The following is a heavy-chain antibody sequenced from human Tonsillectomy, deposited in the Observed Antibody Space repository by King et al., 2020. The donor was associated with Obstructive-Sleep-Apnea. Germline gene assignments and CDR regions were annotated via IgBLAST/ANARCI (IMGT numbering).Heavy chain of an antibody. CDR3: ARPGTTVTPRAFDI. CDR2: IYYSGST. D-gene: IGHD4-17*01. J-gene: IGHJ3*02. CDR1: GGSISSSSYY. Sequence: LQLQESGPGLVKPSETLSLTCTVSGGSISSSSYYWGGIRQPPGKGLEWIGRIYYSGSTYYNPSLKSRVTLSIDTSKNQCSLKLLSVTAADSAIYYCARPGTTVTPRAFDIWGQGTLVTVSS. V-gene: IGHV4-39*01.